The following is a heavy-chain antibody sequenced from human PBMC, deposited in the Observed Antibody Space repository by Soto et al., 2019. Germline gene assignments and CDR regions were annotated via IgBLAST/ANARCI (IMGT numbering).Heavy chain of an antibody. Sequence: SETLSLTCTVSGGSISNYYWSWIRQPPGRGLEWIGYIYYSGSTNYNPSLKSRVTISVDTSKNLFSLKLSSVTAADTAVYYCARTLYSYGPRFDYWGQGTLVTVSS. D-gene: IGHD5-18*01. V-gene: IGHV4-59*01. CDR1: GGSISNYY. CDR3: ARTLYSYGPRFDY. CDR2: IYYSGST. J-gene: IGHJ4*02.